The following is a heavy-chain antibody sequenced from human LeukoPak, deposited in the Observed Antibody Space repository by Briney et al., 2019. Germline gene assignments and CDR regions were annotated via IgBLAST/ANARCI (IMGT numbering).Heavy chain of an antibody. CDR2: IYYSGST. CDR3: ARDLIRDFWSGYYGNY. D-gene: IGHD3-3*01. Sequence: PSETLSLTCTVSGGSISSGDYYWSWIRQPPGKGLEWIGYIYYSGSTYYNPSLKSRVTISVDTSKNQSSLKLSSVTAADTAVYYCARDLIRDFWSGYYGNYWGQGTLVTVSS. CDR1: GGSISSGDYY. V-gene: IGHV4-30-4*08. J-gene: IGHJ4*02.